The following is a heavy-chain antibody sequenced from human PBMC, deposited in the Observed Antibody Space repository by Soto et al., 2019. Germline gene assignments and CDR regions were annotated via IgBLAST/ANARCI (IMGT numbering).Heavy chain of an antibody. CDR3: ARLGTRNWDLDY. J-gene: IGHJ4*02. CDR1: GGSISSYY. CDR2: IYYSGST. Sequence: QVQLQESGPGLVKPSETLSLTCTVSGGSISSYYWSWIRQPPGKGLEWIGYIYYSGSTNYNPSLKSRVTISVDTSKNQFSLKLSSVTAADTAVYYCARLGTRNWDLDYWGQGTLVTVSS. D-gene: IGHD7-27*01. V-gene: IGHV4-59*01.